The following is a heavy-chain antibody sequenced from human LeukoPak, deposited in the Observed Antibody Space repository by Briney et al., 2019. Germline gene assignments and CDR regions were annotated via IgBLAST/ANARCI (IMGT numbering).Heavy chain of an antibody. CDR3: ARLLVGGQDYFDS. Sequence: PGGSLRLSCKGSGYTFTNYWISWVRQMPGKGPEWMGRIDPTDSYINYSPSFQGHVTMSTDKSISTAYLQWSSLKASDTAMYYCARLLVGGQDYFDSWGQGTLVTVSS. CDR2: IDPTDSYI. J-gene: IGHJ4*02. D-gene: IGHD2-15*01. CDR1: GYTFTNYW. V-gene: IGHV5-10-1*01.